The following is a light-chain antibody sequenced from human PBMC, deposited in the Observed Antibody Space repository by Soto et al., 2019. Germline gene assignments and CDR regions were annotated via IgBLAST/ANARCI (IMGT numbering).Light chain of an antibody. V-gene: IGKV4-1*01. Sequence: DIVMTQSPDSLAVSLGERATINCKSSQSVFYSSNNKNYLAWYQQKPGQPPTLLIYWASTRESGVPDRFSGSGSGTDVTLTIRSLQAEDVAVYYCQQYYSTPTFGQGTKVELK. CDR1: QSVFYSSNNKNY. CDR3: QQYYSTPT. J-gene: IGKJ1*01. CDR2: WAS.